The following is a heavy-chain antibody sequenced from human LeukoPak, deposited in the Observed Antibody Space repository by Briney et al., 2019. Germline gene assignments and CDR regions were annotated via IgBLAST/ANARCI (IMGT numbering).Heavy chain of an antibody. J-gene: IGHJ6*02. CDR2: SGSDNQT. CDR1: GSTFSAYA. Sequence: PGGSLRLSCDASGSTFSAYAMTWVRQPPGQGLVWVSASGSDNQTLDSEAVKGRFAISRDNSKSSLFLQLNSLRAEDTALYYWARDLHYYVGMDVWGQGTTVTVSS. D-gene: IGHD3-10*02. CDR3: ARDLHYYVGMDV. V-gene: IGHV3-23*01.